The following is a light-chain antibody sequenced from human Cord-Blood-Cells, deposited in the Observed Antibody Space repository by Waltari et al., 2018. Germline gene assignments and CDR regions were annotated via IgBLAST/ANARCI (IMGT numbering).Light chain of an antibody. Sequence: QSALTQPASVSGSPGQSITISCTGTSSDVGGYNYVSWYQQHPGKAPKLMIYDVSKRPSGVSKRCSGSKSGNTASLTISGLQAEAEADYYCSSYTSSSTWVFGGGTKLTVL. J-gene: IGLJ3*02. V-gene: IGLV2-14*01. CDR2: DVS. CDR1: SSDVGGYNY. CDR3: SSYTSSSTWV.